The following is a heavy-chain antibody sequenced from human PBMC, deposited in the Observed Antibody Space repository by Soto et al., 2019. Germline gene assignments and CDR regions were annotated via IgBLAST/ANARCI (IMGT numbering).Heavy chain of an antibody. CDR3: ARGRGGTSYFFDH. CDR2: VSFEGSKK. D-gene: IGHD3-10*01. Sequence: QVQVVESGGGVGQPGRSLRLSCAASGFTFTDYHMHWVRQAPVKGLEWVAVVSFEGSKKYYPDSVKGRFTISRDNSKSMVYLQMNSLRPEDTAVYYCARGRGGTSYFFDHWGQGTLVTVSS. J-gene: IGHJ4*02. V-gene: IGHV3-30-3*01. CDR1: GFTFTDYH.